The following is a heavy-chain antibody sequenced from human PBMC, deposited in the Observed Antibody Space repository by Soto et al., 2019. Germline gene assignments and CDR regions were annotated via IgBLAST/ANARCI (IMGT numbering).Heavy chain of an antibody. Sequence: GGSLRLSCAASGFTFSSYAMSWVRQAPGKGLEWVSAISGSGGSTYYADSVKGRFTISRDNSKNTLYLQMNSLRAEDTAVYYCATLTTQTFYCGGDCYAGFDYWGQGTLVTVSS. CDR2: ISGSGGST. CDR1: GFTFSSYA. V-gene: IGHV3-23*01. J-gene: IGHJ4*02. CDR3: ATLTTQTFYCGGDCYAGFDY. D-gene: IGHD2-21*02.